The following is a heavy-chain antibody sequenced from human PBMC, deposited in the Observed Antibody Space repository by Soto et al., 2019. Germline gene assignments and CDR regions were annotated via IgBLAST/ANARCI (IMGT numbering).Heavy chain of an antibody. CDR3: ARHPRDDYNYGGSGIFDY. CDR2: AFYSGSS. V-gene: IGHV4-39*01. CDR1: GGSISSRTYW. J-gene: IGHJ4*02. Sequence: QLQLQESGPGLVKPSETLSLTCGVSGGSISSRTYWWAWIRQPPGKGLEWIGDAFYSGSSYYNPALRSRVAISVDTSKNQISLKVNSVTAADTAVYFCARHPRDDYNYGGSGIFDYWGQGTLVSVSS. D-gene: IGHD4-4*01.